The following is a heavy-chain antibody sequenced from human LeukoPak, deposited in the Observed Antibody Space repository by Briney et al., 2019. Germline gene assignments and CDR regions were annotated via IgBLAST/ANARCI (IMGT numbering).Heavy chain of an antibody. J-gene: IGHJ3*02. CDR2: IYYSGST. CDR1: GGSISSGGYS. D-gene: IGHD3-16*02. V-gene: IGHV4-31*03. CDR3: ARVGLITFGGVIAGDAFDI. Sequence: PSQTLSLTCTVSGGSISSGGYSWSWIRQHPGKGLEWIGYIYYSGSTYYNPSLKSRVTISVDTSKNQFSLKLSSVTAADTAVYYCARVGLITFGGVIAGDAFDIWGQGTMVTVSS.